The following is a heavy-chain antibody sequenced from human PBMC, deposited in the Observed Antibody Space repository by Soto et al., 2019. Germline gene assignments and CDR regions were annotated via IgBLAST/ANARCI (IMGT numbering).Heavy chain of an antibody. CDR3: ARERRGVATIPCDY. CDR1: GFTFSSYG. Sequence: QVQLVESGGGVVQPGRSLRLSCAASGFTFSSYGMHWVRQAPGKGLEGVAVIWYDGSNKYYADSVKGRFTISRDNSKNTLYLQMNSLRAEDTAVYYCARERRGVATIPCDYWGQGTLVTVSS. CDR2: IWYDGSNK. J-gene: IGHJ4*02. V-gene: IGHV3-33*01. D-gene: IGHD5-12*01.